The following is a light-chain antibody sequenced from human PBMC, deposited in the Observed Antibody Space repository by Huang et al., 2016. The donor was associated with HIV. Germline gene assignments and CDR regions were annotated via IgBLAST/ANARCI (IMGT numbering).Light chain of an antibody. J-gene: IGKJ1*01. CDR2: GAS. V-gene: IGKV3-15*01. CDR3: QQYNNWPPGT. CDR1: QSGSSS. Sequence: EIVMTQSPATLSVSPGERATLSCRASQSGSSSLAWYQQKPGQAPRRLIYGASTRATGIPARFSGSGSGTEFTLTISSLQSEDFAVYYCQQYNNWPPGTFGQGTKVEIK.